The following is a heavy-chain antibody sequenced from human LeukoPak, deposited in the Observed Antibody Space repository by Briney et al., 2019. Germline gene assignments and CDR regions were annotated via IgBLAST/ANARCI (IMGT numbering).Heavy chain of an antibody. CDR1: GGSISSGSYC. J-gene: IGHJ6*03. Sequence: PSQTLSLTCTVSGGSISSGSYCWSWIRQPAGKGLEWIGRIYTSGSTNYNPSLKSRVTISVDTSKNQFSLKLSSVTAADTAVYYCARSPYSNYYYYYYMDVWGKGTTVTVSS. V-gene: IGHV4-61*02. CDR3: ARSPYSNYYYYYYMDV. D-gene: IGHD4-11*01. CDR2: IYTSGST.